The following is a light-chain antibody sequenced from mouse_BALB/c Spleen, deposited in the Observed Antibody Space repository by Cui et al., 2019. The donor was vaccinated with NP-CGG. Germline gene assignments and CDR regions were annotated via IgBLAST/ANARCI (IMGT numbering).Light chain of an antibody. V-gene: IGLV2*02. CDR2: ATS. Sequence: QAVVSQESAHTPSPLGKVILTCLARAVAVIHSNYAKWIQEKPDHLLTGLIGATSNRVPGVPVRFSRSLMADKASLTITEAQTEDDAMYFFDLWDSTHWVFGGGTKLTVL. CDR1: AVAVIHSNY. CDR3: DLWDSTHWV. J-gene: IGLJ1*01.